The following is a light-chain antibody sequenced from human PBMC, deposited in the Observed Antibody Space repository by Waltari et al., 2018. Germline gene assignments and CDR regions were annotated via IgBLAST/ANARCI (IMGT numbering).Light chain of an antibody. CDR3: QVWDSSSDHLYV. J-gene: IGLJ1*01. CDR1: NIGSKS. CDR2: YDI. V-gene: IGLV3-21*04. Sequence: SYVLTQPPSVSVAPGKTARITCGGNNIGSKSVHLYQQKPGQAPVLVIYYDIDRPSGIPERFSGSNSGNTATLTISRVEAGDEADYYCQVWDSSSDHLYVFGTGTKVTVL.